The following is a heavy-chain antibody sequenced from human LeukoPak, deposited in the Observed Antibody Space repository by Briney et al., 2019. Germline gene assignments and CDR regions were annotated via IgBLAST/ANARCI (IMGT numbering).Heavy chain of an antibody. Sequence: SETLSLTCTVSGGSISSSSYYWGWIRQPPGKGLEWIGSIYYSGSTYYNPSLKSRVTISVDTSKNQFSLKLSSVTAADTAVYYCARDQSYYDFWSGYFIPDVWGQGTTVTVSS. CDR2: IYYSGST. J-gene: IGHJ6*02. D-gene: IGHD3-3*01. V-gene: IGHV4-39*02. CDR3: ARDQSYYDFWSGYFIPDV. CDR1: GGSISSSSYY.